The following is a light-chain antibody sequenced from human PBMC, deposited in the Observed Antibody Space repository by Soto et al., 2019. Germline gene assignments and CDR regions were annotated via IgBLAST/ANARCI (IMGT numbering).Light chain of an antibody. CDR2: DVS. V-gene: IGLV2-14*01. Sequence: QSALTQPASVSGSPGQSITISCTGTSSDAGGYNYVSWYQQHPGKAPKLMIYDVSNRPSGVSNRFSGSKSDNTASLTISGLQAEDEADYYCSSYTSSSTRVVFGGGTKLTVL. CDR1: SSDAGGYNY. CDR3: SSYTSSSTRVV. J-gene: IGLJ2*01.